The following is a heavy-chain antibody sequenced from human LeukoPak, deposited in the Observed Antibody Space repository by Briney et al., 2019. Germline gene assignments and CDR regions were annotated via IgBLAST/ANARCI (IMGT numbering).Heavy chain of an antibody. Sequence: NPSETLSLTCTVSGGSVSRGSYYWSWTRQPPGKGLEWIGYIHHSGTTNYSPSLKSRVTMSVDMSKNQFFLNLTSVTAADTAVYYCARGRLGATYWGQGTLVTVSS. V-gene: IGHV4-61*01. J-gene: IGHJ4*02. CDR2: IHHSGTT. CDR3: ARGRLGATY. D-gene: IGHD1-26*01. CDR1: GGSVSRGSYY.